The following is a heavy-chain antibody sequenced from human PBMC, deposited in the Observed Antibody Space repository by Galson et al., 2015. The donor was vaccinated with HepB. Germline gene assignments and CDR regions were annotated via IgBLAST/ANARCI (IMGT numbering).Heavy chain of an antibody. J-gene: IGHJ4*02. CDR2: IDQSGGNT. D-gene: IGHD1-26*01. CDR3: ASNRVGASFDY. V-gene: IGHV3-23*01. Sequence: SLRLSCAATGFTFSTYAMSWVRQAPGKGLEWVSAIDQSGGNTYYADSVRGRFTISRDNSRKTVYLQMNSLRVDDTAVYYCASNRVGASFDYWGQGALVAVSS. CDR1: GFTFSTYA.